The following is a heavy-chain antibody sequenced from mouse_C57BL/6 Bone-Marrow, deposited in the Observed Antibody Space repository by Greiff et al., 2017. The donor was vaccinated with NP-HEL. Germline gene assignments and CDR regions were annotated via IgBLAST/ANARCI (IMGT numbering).Heavy chain of an antibody. V-gene: IGHV1-82*01. D-gene: IGHD2-3*01. J-gene: IGHJ2*01. CDR2: IYPGDGDT. Sequence: QVQLQQSGPELVKPGASVKISCKASGYAFSSSWMNWVKQRPGKGLEWIGRIYPGDGDTNYNGKFKGKATLTADKSSSTAYMQLSSLTSEDSAVYFCARRMALDYWGQGTTLTVSS. CDR1: GYAFSSSW. CDR3: ARRMALDY.